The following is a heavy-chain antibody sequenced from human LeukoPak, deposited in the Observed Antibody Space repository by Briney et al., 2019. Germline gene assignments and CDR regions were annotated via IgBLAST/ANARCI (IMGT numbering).Heavy chain of an antibody. CDR1: GFTFTSYE. CDR2: ITISGSTI. D-gene: IGHD1-1*01. J-gene: IGHJ4*02. V-gene: IGHV3-48*03. CDR3: ARTTSFDY. Sequence: GGSLRLSCAASGFTFTSYEMNWVRQAPGKRLEWVSYITISGSTIYYADSVKGRFTISRDNAKNSLYLQTNSLRAEDTAVYYCARTTSFDYWGQGTLVTVSS.